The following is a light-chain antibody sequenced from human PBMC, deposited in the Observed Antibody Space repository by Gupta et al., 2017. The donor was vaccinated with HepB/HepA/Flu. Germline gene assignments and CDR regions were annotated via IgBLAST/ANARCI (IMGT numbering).Light chain of an antibody. Sequence: DIQMTQSPSSLSASVGDRVTITCRASQSISSYLNWYQQKPGKAPKNLIYAASSLQSGVPSRFSGSGSGTDFTLTISSRQPEDFATYYCQQTYSTLWTFGKGTKVEIK. V-gene: IGKV1-39*01. CDR3: QQTYSTLWT. CDR1: QSISSY. CDR2: AAS. J-gene: IGKJ1*01.